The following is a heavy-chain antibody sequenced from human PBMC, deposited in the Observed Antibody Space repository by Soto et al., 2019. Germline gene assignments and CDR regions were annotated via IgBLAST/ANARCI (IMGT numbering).Heavy chain of an antibody. CDR3: TRDLNIMWFFS. CDR2: RSHSGNT. Sequence: SETLSLTCGVSGLSVTSNNYWAWIRQSPGKGLEWIGSRSHSGNTYYNPSLNSRVTISVDTSKNQFSLRLTSVAAADTAIYYCTRDLNIMWFFSWGQGTLVTVSS. CDR1: GLSVTSNNY. J-gene: IGHJ5*01. V-gene: IGHV4-38-2*02.